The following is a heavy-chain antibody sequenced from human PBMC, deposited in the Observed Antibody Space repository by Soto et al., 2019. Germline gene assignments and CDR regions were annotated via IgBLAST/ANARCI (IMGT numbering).Heavy chain of an antibody. CDR1: GGSFSGYY. Sequence: PSETLSLTCAVYGGSFSGYYWSWIRQPPGKGLEWIGYINHSGSTNYNPSLKSRVTISVDTSKNQFSLKLSSVTAADTAVYYCARASPVVTDAWGQGTTVTVS. CDR3: ARASPVVTDA. J-gene: IGHJ6*02. V-gene: IGHV4-34*01. D-gene: IGHD5-18*01. CDR2: INHSGST.